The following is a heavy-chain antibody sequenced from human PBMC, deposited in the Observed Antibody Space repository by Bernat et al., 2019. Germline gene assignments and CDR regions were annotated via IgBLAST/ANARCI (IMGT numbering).Heavy chain of an antibody. CDR3: AKAFSRYFDY. CDR2: IWYDGSNK. J-gene: IGHJ4*02. Sequence: QVQLVESGGGVVQPGRSLRLSCAASGFTFSSYGMHWVRQAPGKGLEWVAVIWYDGSNKYYADSVKGRFTISRDNSKNTLYLQMNSLRAEDTAVYYCAKAFSRYFDYWGQGTLVTVSS. V-gene: IGHV3-33*06. CDR1: GFTFSSYG.